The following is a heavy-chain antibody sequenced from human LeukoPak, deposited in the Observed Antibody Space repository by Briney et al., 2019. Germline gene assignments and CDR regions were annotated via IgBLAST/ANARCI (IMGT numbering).Heavy chain of an antibody. CDR1: GDSISSSNSY. CDR3: ARDVDPQY. V-gene: IGHV4-39*01. J-gene: IGHJ4*02. Sequence: SETLSLTCTVSGDSISSSNSYRGWIRQPPGKGLEWIGSLYYSGSSYYNPSLKSRVTISADTSKNQFSLKLTSVTAADTAVYYCARDVDPQYWGQGILVTVSS. D-gene: IGHD5-12*01. CDR2: LYYSGSS.